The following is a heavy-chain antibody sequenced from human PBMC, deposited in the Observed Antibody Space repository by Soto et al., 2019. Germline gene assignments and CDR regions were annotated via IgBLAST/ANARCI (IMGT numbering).Heavy chain of an antibody. D-gene: IGHD2-2*01. CDR1: GLTFSSYG. CDR3: AKDNWGYYCSITSCYYFDF. Sequence: GGSLRLSCAASGLTFSSYGMHWVRQAPGKGLEWVAVISNDGSNKYYAESVKGRFTISRDNSKNTLYLQMNSLRAEDTAVYYCAKDNWGYYCSITSCYYFDFWGQGTLVTVSS. J-gene: IGHJ4*02. V-gene: IGHV3-30*18. CDR2: ISNDGSNK.